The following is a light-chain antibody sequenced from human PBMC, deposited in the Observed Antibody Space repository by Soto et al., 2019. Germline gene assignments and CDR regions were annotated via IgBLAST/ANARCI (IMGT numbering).Light chain of an antibody. CDR1: QAINNY. V-gene: IGKV1-9*01. J-gene: IGKJ5*01. Sequence: DIQLTPSPSFLSASVGDRVTITCRASQAINNYLAWYQQSPGKAPKLLIYAASTLQSGVPSRFSGSGSGTEFTLTLSSLQSDDFATYYCQQYHDLYTFGQGTRREIK. CDR3: QQYHDLYT. CDR2: AAS.